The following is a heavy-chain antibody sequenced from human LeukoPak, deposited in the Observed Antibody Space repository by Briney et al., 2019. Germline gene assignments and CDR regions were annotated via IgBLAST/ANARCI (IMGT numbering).Heavy chain of an antibody. J-gene: IGHJ6*02. D-gene: IGHD6-6*01. V-gene: IGHV3-21*01. CDR1: GFTFSSYS. CDR2: ISSSSSYI. Sequence: GGSLRLSCAASGFTFSSYSMNWVCQAPGKGLEWVSSISSSSSYIYYADSVKGRFTISRDNAKNSLYLQMNSLRAEDTAVYYCAREPVAPRPIYYYGMDVWGQGTTVTVSS. CDR3: AREPVAPRPIYYYGMDV.